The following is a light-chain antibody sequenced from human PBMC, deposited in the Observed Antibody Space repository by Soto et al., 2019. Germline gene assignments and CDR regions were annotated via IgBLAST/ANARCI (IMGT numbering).Light chain of an antibody. J-gene: IGLJ3*02. CDR1: SGSVSTSYY. V-gene: IGLV8-61*01. CDR3: LLYMGSGVSV. Sequence: QTVVTQEPSFSVSPGGTVTLTCGLSSGSVSTSYYPSWYQQTPGQAPRTLIYSTNIRSSGVPDRFSGSILGNKAALTITGGQADDESEYYCLLYMGSGVSVFGGGTKLTVL. CDR2: STN.